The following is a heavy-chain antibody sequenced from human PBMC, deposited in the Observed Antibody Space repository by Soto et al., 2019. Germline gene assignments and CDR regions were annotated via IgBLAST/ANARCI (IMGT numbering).Heavy chain of an antibody. V-gene: IGHV1-18*01. CDR1: GYTFTSYD. Sequence: GASVKVSCKASGYTFTSYDINWVRQATGQGLEWMGWMNAYSGNTNYAQKFQGRVTMTTNTSTSTAYMELRSLRSDDTAVYYCARLAEGIAAAVCMDVWGKGTTVTVSS. CDR2: MNAYSGNT. J-gene: IGHJ6*03. CDR3: ARLAEGIAAAVCMDV. D-gene: IGHD6-13*01.